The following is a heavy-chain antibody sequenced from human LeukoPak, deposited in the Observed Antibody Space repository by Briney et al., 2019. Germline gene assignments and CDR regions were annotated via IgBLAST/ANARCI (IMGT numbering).Heavy chain of an antibody. D-gene: IGHD5-24*01. J-gene: IGHJ4*02. V-gene: IGHV1-69*06. CDR2: IIPIFGTA. Sequence: ASVKVSCKASVGTFSSYAISWVRQAPGQGLEWMGGIIPIFGTANYAQKFQGRVTITADKSTSTAYMELSSLRSEDTAVYYCARHEGRDGYNWDLDYWGQGTLVTVSS. CDR1: VGTFSSYA. CDR3: ARHEGRDGYNWDLDY.